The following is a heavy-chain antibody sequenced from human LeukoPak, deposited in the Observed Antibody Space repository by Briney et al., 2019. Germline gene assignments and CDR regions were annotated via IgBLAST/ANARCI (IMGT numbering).Heavy chain of an antibody. D-gene: IGHD3-22*01. V-gene: IGHV1-18*01. CDR1: GYTFTSYG. CDR3: ARGALYYDSSGYHTPFDY. CDR2: ISAYNGNT. J-gene: IGHJ4*02. Sequence: ASVKVSCKASGYTFTSYGISWVRQAPGQGLEWMGWISAYNGNTNYAQKLQGRVTMTTDTSTSTAYMELSSLRSEDTAVYYCARGALYYDSSGYHTPFDYWGQGALVTVSS.